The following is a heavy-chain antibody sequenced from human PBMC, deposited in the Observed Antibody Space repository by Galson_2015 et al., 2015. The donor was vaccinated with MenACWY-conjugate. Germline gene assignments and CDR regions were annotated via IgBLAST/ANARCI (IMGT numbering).Heavy chain of an antibody. J-gene: IGHJ4*02. CDR1: GFTFSSYW. V-gene: IGHV3-74*01. D-gene: IGHD6-19*01. CDR3: ARAGWYRFDY. Sequence: SLRLSCAASGFTFSSYWMSWVRQAPGEGLMWVARINSDGTTINYADSVKGRFTISRDNAKNTLYLQMNSLRAEDTAVYYCARAGWYRFDYWGQGTLVTVSS. CDR2: INSDGTTI.